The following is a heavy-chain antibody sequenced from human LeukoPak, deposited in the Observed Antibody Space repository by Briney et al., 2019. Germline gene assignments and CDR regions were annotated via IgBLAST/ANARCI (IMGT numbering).Heavy chain of an antibody. CDR2: IRYDGSNK. Sequence: GGSLRLSCAASGFTFSSYGMHWVRQAPGKGLEWVAFIRYDGSNKYYADSVKGRFTISRDNSKNTLYLQMNSLRAEDTAVYYCAKDLWGNKLLLPSPFDYWGQGTLVTVSS. CDR1: GFTFSSYG. D-gene: IGHD1-7*01. CDR3: AKDLWGNKLLLPSPFDY. J-gene: IGHJ4*02. V-gene: IGHV3-30*02.